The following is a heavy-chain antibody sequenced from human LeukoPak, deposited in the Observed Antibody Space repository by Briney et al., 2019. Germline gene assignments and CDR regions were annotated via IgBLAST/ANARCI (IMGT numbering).Heavy chain of an antibody. CDR1: GFTFDDYA. D-gene: IGHD1-14*01. CDR2: ISWNSGSI. CDR3: ARAKVSFDY. J-gene: IGHJ4*02. V-gene: IGHV3-9*01. Sequence: GGSLRLSCAASGFTFDDYAMHWVRQAPGKGLEWVSGISWNSGSIGYADSVKGRFTISRDNAKNSLYLQMNSLRAEDTALYYCARAKVSFDYWGQGTLVTVSS.